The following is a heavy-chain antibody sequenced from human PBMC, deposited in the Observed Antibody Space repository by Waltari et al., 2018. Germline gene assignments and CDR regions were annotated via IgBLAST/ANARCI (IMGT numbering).Heavy chain of an antibody. Sequence: QVQLVQSGAEVKKPGSSVKVSCKASGGTFSSYAISWVRQAPGQGLEWMGGIIPIFGTANYAQKFQGRVTITADESTSTAYMELSSLRSEDTAVYYCAREAYYYDSSGYYYPLDAFDIWGQGTMVTVSS. J-gene: IGHJ3*02. D-gene: IGHD3-22*01. CDR3: AREAYYYDSSGYYYPLDAFDI. V-gene: IGHV1-69*12. CDR2: IIPIFGTA. CDR1: GGTFSSYA.